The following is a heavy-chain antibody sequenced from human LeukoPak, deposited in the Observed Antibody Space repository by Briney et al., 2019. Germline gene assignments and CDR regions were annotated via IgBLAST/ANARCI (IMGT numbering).Heavy chain of an antibody. CDR1: GGSISGYY. CDR3: ARMSSSGWTGLIFRFDH. D-gene: IGHD6-19*01. J-gene: IGHJ4*02. V-gene: IGHV4-59*01. CDR2: IYYSGST. Sequence: SETLSLTCPVSGGSISGYYWSWIRQPPGKGLEWIGYIYYSGSTSYNPSLKSRVTISIDTSKNQFSLKLSSVTAADTAVYYCARMSSSGWTGLIFRFDHWGQGTLVTVSS.